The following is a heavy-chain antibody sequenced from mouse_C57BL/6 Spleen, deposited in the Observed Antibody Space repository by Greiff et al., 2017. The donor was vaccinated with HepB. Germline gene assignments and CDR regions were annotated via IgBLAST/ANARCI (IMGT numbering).Heavy chain of an antibody. CDR2: IDPETGGT. V-gene: IGHV1-15*01. D-gene: IGHD2-5*01. CDR1: GYTFTDYE. J-gene: IGHJ3*01. Sequence: VKLQQSGAELVRPGASVTLSCKASGYTFTDYEMHWVKQTPVHGLEWIGAIDPETGGTAYNQKFKGKAILTADKSSSTAYMELRSLTSEDSAVYYCTSWGYSNYGGFAYWGQGTLVTVSA. CDR3: TSWGYSNYGGFAY.